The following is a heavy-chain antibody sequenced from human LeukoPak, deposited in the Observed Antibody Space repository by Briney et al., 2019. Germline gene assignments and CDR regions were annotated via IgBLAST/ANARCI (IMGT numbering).Heavy chain of an antibody. V-gene: IGHV1-69*05. CDR2: IIPIFGTA. J-gene: IGHJ4*02. D-gene: IGHD3-3*01. CDR3: ARDRAGRFGVVQFDY. CDR1: GGTFGSYA. Sequence: ASVKVSCKASGGTFGSYAISWVRQAPGQGLEWMGGIIPIFGTANYAQKFQGRVTITTDESTSTAYMELSSLRSEDTAVYYCARDRAGRFGVVQFDYWGQGTLVTVSS.